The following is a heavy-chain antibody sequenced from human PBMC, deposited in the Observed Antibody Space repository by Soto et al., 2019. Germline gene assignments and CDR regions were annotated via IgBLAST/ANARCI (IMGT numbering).Heavy chain of an antibody. Sequence: EVQLVESGGGLVQPGGSLRLSCAASGFTFSTYSINWVRQAPGKGLEWVSYISSSTRIIYFADSVKGRFTSSRDNAKNSLYLQMNSLRAADTAVYYCARDLTIYGGAFDIWGQGTMVTVSS. V-gene: IGHV3-48*01. CDR1: GFTFSTYS. J-gene: IGHJ3*02. D-gene: IGHD3-16*01. CDR3: ARDLTIYGGAFDI. CDR2: ISSSTRII.